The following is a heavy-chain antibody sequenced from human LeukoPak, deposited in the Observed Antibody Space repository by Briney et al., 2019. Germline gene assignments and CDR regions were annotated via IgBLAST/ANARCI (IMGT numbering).Heavy chain of an antibody. CDR3: ARPLMVRGTFLRFDP. CDR1: AGSISSSSYD. CDR2: IYYSGST. J-gene: IGHJ5*02. V-gene: IGHV4-39*01. D-gene: IGHD3-10*01. Sequence: PSETLSLTCTVAAGSISSSSYDWGWIRQPPGKGLEWRGSIYYSGSTYYNPSLKSRVTISVDTSKNQFSMTLSSVTAADTAVYYCARPLMVRGTFLRFDPWGQGTLVTVSS.